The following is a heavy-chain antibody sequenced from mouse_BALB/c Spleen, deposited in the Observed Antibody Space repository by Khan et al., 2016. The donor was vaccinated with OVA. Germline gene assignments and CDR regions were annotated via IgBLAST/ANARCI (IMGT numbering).Heavy chain of an antibody. J-gene: IGHJ2*01. D-gene: IGHD1-1*01. Sequence: VQLQQSGPELVKPGASVKISCKASGYSFTGYFMNWVMQSHGKSLEWIGRINPHIGETFYNQKFKGKATLTVDEYSSTAHMELRSMASEESAVYYCARIYGSDFDYWGQGSTLTVSS. CDR2: INPHIGET. CDR1: GYSFTGYF. V-gene: IGHV1-20*02. CDR3: ARIYGSDFDY.